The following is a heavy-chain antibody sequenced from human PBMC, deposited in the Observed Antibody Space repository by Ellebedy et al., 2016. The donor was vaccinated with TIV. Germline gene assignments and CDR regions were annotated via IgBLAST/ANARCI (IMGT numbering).Heavy chain of an antibody. J-gene: IGHJ4*02. CDR1: GFTFSRYA. CDR2: IVGSGGGI. CDR3: ARDRTPGDGYWVFDQ. V-gene: IGHV3-23*01. D-gene: IGHD5-18*01. Sequence: PGGSLRLSCAASGFTFSRYAMTWVRKAPGKGLEWVSGIVGSGGGIFYADSVKGRFTIARDNSKRTVDLQMNSLRAEDTAIYYCARDRTPGDGYWVFDQWGQGALVTVSS.